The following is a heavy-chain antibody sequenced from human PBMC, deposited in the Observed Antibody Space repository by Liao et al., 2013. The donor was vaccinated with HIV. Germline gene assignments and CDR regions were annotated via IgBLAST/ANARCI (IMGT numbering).Heavy chain of an antibody. J-gene: IGHJ4*02. CDR1: GGSIRSYY. V-gene: IGHV4-4*07. CDR3: ARGSDWYDPPAY. CDR2: IYTSGSP. Sequence: QVQLQESGPGLVKPSETLSLTCTVSGGSIRSYYWSWIRQPAGKGLEWIGRIYTSGSPNYNPSLQSRVTMSADTSKNQFSLKLSSVTAADTAVYYCARGSDWYDPPAYWGQGYWSPSPQ. D-gene: IGHD6-19*01.